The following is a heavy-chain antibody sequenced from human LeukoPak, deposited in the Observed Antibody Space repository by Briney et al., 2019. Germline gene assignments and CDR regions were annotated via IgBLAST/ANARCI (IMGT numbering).Heavy chain of an antibody. CDR2: ISSNGGST. V-gene: IGHV3-64D*06. D-gene: IGHD3-9*01. Sequence: GGSLRHSCSASGFTFCRYPVHWVLQAPGKGLEYVSAISSNGGSTYYADSVKGRFTVSRDNSKNTLNLQMSSLRAEDTAVYYCVKDHEHDDILTVYYHFDYCGQGTLVTVSS. J-gene: IGHJ4*02. CDR1: GFTFCRYP. CDR3: VKDHEHDDILTVYYHFDY.